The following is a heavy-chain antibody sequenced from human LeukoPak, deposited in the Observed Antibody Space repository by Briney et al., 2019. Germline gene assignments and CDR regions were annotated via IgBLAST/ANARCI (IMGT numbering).Heavy chain of an antibody. CDR2: ISGGGGST. Sequence: GGSLRLSCSASGFTFSSYAMSWVRQAPGKGLEWVSAISGGGGSTYSAVSVKGRFSISRDNSKTTLYLQMNSMRAEDTSVYYCAKDAGYCSSPRCYPFDYWGQGTLVTVSS. J-gene: IGHJ4*02. D-gene: IGHD2-2*01. CDR1: GFTFSSYA. CDR3: AKDAGYCSSPRCYPFDY. V-gene: IGHV3-23*01.